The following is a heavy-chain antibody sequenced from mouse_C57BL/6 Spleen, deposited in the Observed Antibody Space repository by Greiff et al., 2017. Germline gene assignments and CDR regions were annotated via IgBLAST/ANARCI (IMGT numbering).Heavy chain of an antibody. CDR2: INPNNGGT. CDR1: GYTFTDYN. CDR3: AREGYYGNYLYYFDY. J-gene: IGHJ2*01. V-gene: IGHV1-22*01. Sequence: VQLQQSGPELVKPGASVKMSCKASGYTFTDYNMHWVKQSHGKSLEWIGYINPNNGGTSYNQKFKGKATLTVNKSSSTAYMELRSLTSEDSAVYYCAREGYYGNYLYYFDYWGQGTTLTVSS. D-gene: IGHD2-1*01.